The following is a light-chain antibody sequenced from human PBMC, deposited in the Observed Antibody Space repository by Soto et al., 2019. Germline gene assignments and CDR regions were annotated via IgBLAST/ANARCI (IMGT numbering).Light chain of an antibody. V-gene: IGKV3-15*01. J-gene: IGKJ1*01. CDR1: QSVSSN. Sequence: EIVMTQSPATLSVSPGERATLSCRASQSVSSNLAWYQQNPGQAPRLLSYGASTRSTGIPARFSGSGSGREFTLTISSLHSEDFAVDYCQQYNNWPPRAWTFGQGTKVEIK. CDR3: QQYNNWPPRAWT. CDR2: GAS.